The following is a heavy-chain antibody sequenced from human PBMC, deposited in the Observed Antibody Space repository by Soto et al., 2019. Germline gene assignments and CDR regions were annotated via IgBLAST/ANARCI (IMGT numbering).Heavy chain of an antibody. J-gene: IGHJ6*02. Sequence: QVHLVQSGAEVKKPGASVKVSCKASGYTFTNYDINWVRQAPGQGLEWMGWISTYTGNTNYAQKRQGRVTMPTETSTSTAYMELRSLRSDDTAVYYCARGYYYGSGRPTPGGMDVWGQGTTVTVSS. CDR2: ISTYTGNT. CDR3: ARGYYYGSGRPTPGGMDV. CDR1: GYTFTNYD. V-gene: IGHV1-18*01. D-gene: IGHD3-10*01.